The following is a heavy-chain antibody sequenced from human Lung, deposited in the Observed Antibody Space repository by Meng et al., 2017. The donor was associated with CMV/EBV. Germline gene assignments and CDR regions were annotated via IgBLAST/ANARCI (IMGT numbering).Heavy chain of an antibody. CDR1: GFSFRSYW. D-gene: IGHD2-2*01. V-gene: IGHV3-74*03. CDR3: ARERVRNFVVTPGASRTAAPAGLDV. Sequence: GESLKIPCAVSGFSFRSYWMNWVRQVPGKGLVWLSRIESDGRITTYADPVKGRFIISRDNAKNTLYLQMNSLRAADTAVYYCARERVRNFVVTPGASRTAAPAGLDVWGQGTAVTVSS. CDR2: IESDGRIT. J-gene: IGHJ6*02.